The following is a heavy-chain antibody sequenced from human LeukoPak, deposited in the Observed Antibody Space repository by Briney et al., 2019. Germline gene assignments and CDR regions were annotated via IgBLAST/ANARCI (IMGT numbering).Heavy chain of an antibody. CDR2: INPNIGGT. CDR1: GYTLADYY. J-gene: IGHJ4*02. Sequence: ASVKVSCKASGYTLADYYMHWVRQAPGQGLEWMGRINPNIGGTNYAQKFQGRVTMTRDTSNSTVYMELSRLRSDDTAVYYCARVGYYESSGYYEYWGQGTLVTVSS. CDR3: ARVGYYESSGYYEY. V-gene: IGHV1-2*06. D-gene: IGHD3-22*01.